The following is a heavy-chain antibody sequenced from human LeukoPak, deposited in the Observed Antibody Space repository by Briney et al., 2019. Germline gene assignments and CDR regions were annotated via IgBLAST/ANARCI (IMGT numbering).Heavy chain of an antibody. Sequence: QTGGSLRLSCVASGLTFSAYVMAWVRQAPGKGLEWVSGISGSGVSAYYGDSVKGRFTISRDNPKNTVYLQMDSLRAEDTAVYYCAKRRSGSSGWFPFDSWGQGTLVTVSS. CDR1: GLTFSAYV. D-gene: IGHD6-19*01. CDR3: AKRRSGSSGWFPFDS. CDR2: ISGSGVSA. J-gene: IGHJ4*02. V-gene: IGHV3-23*01.